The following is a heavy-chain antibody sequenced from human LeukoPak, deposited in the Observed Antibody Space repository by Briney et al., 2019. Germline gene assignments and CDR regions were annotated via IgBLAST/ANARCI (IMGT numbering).Heavy chain of an antibody. CDR3: AREGGYSYGFSYYYMDV. D-gene: IGHD5-18*01. CDR1: GGSISSYY. V-gene: IGHV4-59*12. J-gene: IGHJ6*03. Sequence: SETLSLTCTVSGGSISSYYWSWIRQPPGKGLEWIGYIYYSGSTNYNPSLKSRVTISVDTSKKQFSLKLSSVTAADTAVYYCAREGGYSYGFSYYYMDVWGKGTTVTISS. CDR2: IYYSGST.